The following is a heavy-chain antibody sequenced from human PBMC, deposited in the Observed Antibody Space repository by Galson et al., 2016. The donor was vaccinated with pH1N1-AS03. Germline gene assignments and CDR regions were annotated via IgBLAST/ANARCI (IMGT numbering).Heavy chain of an antibody. CDR3: ARFAWATSGDDAFDV. CDR2: IKQDATEK. V-gene: IGHV3-7*01. CDR1: GFTFSTYW. J-gene: IGHJ3*01. D-gene: IGHD3-10*01. Sequence: SLRLSCAASGFTFSTYWMSWVRQAPGKGLEWVANIKQDATEKYYVDSVKGRFTISRDNAKKSLYLQMDSLRLEDTASYYCARFAWATSGDDAFDVWGQGTLVTVSS.